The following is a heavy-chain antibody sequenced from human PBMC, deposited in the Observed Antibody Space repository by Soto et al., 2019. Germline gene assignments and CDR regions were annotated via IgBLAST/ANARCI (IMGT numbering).Heavy chain of an antibody. Sequence: LSLTCTVSGASISTSYWSWIRLPPGKGLEWIGYIYSSGTTKYNPSLKSRVAISIDTSKNQFSLKLSSVTAADTAIYYCGRDLGGAYGAFDHWGQGTLVTVSS. CDR1: GASISTSY. CDR2: IYSSGTT. V-gene: IGHV4-59*01. J-gene: IGHJ4*02. D-gene: IGHD4-17*01. CDR3: GRDLGGAYGAFDH.